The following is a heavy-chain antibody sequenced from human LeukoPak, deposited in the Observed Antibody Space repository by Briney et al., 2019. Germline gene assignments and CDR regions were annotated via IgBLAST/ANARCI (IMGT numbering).Heavy chain of an antibody. CDR2: IYPGDSDT. CDR1: GYSFTSYW. J-gene: IGHJ4*02. D-gene: IGHD3-10*01. CDR3: AGRSNFRISDY. Sequence: GXSLQISCQGSGYSFTSYWIGWGRQLPGKGLEWMGIIYPGDSDTRYRPSFQGQVTISADKSISTAYLQWSSLKASDTAMYYCAGRSNFRISDYWGQGTLVTVSS. V-gene: IGHV5-51*01.